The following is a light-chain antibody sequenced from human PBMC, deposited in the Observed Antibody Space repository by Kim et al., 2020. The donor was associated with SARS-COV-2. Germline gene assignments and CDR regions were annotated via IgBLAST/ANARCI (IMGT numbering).Light chain of an antibody. Sequence: SYELTQPPSVSVSPGQTVSITCSGDKLGDKYSSWYQQQPGQAPVLVIYQDTKRPSGIPERFSGSNSGNTATLTISGAQPMDEADYYCQAWDNTWVFGGVT. CDR2: QDT. V-gene: IGLV3-1*01. CDR1: KLGDKY. J-gene: IGLJ3*02. CDR3: QAWDNTWV.